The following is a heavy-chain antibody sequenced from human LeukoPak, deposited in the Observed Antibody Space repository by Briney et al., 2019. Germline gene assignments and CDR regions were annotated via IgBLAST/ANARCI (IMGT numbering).Heavy chain of an antibody. CDR1: GFTFSDYY. CDR2: ISSSSYT. D-gene: IGHD5-12*01. J-gene: IGHJ4*02. CDR3: ARDSGYSGYSDY. V-gene: IGHV3-11*05. Sequence: GGSLRLSCAASGFTFSDYYMSWSRQAPGKGLEWVSYISSSSYTDYADSVKGRFTISRDNAKDSLNLQMNSLRAEDTAVYYCARDSGYSGYSDYWGQGTLVTVSS.